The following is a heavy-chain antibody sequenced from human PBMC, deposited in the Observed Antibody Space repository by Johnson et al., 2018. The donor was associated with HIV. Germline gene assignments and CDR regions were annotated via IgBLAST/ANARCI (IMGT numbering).Heavy chain of an antibody. Sequence: QMLLVESGGGVVQPGRSLRLSCAASGFTFSSMHWDRQAPGKGLEWVAVISYDGSNKYYADSVKGRFTISRDNAKNSLYLQMNSLRAEDTAVYYCARVILDCGGNPRSNAFGVWCQGTIVTVSS. V-gene: IGHV3-30*04. CDR3: ARVILDCGGNPRSNAFGV. J-gene: IGHJ3*01. CDR2: ISYDGSNK. CDR1: GFTFSS. D-gene: IGHD4-23*01.